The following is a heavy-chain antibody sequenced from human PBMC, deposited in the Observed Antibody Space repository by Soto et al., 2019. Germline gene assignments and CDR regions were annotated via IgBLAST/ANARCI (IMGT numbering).Heavy chain of an antibody. CDR3: AKDSGDWAGYFDY. V-gene: IGHV3-23*01. D-gene: IGHD2-21*02. CDR2: ITGSGGTT. J-gene: IGHJ4*02. Sequence: EVQLLESGGGLVQPGGSLRLSCAASGFTFSSYAMSWVRQAPGKGLEWVSAITGSGGTTYYADSVKGRFTFSRDHSKNTLYLKMNSLRAEDTAVYYCAKDSGDWAGYFDYWGQGTLVTVSS. CDR1: GFTFSSYA.